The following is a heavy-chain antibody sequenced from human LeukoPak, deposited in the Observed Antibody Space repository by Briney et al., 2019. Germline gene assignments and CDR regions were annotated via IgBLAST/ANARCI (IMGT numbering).Heavy chain of an antibody. V-gene: IGHV3-48*04. D-gene: IGHD3-22*01. CDR3: SRVWSRGYNKDY. CDR2: ISRSRRTI. J-gene: IGHJ4*02. CDR1: RFTFSSYI. Sequence: GGALRLSCVHSRFTFSSYIIDEVRQAPGRGGEGLSYISRSRRTIYLADSVKGRFTISRDNDKKSVYLHMNNLRAGGTAGYFFSRVWSRGYNKDYWGQGTVVTVS.